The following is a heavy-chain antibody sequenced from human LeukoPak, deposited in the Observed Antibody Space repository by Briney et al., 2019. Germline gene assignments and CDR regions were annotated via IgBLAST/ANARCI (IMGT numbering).Heavy chain of an antibody. CDR1: GFTSSSYD. J-gene: IGHJ6*02. CDR3: ARGSPWIQLWEDYYGMDV. CDR2: IGTAGDT. D-gene: IGHD5-18*01. Sequence: SGGSLRLSCAASGFTSSSYDMHWVRQATGKGLEWVSAIGTAGDTYYPGSVKGRFTISRENAKNSLYLQMNSLRAEDTAVYYRARGSPWIQLWEDYYGMDVWGQGTTVTVSS. V-gene: IGHV3-13*01.